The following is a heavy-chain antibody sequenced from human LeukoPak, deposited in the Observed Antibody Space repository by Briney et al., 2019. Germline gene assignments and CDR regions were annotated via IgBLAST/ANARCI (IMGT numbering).Heavy chain of an antibody. CDR2: IKNNDNSYST. Sequence: GGPVSLFCGPSGFTFSDHYMDCVRQAPGKGLEWVGRIKNNDNSYSTQYAEAVQRRLTIPRDDSANSLYLQLNSLQTDDTAVYYCTRVRLGASTRYFDYWGQGTLVTVSS. J-gene: IGHJ4*02. CDR3: TRVRLGASTRYFDY. V-gene: IGHV3-72*01. CDR1: GFTFSDHY. D-gene: IGHD1-26*01.